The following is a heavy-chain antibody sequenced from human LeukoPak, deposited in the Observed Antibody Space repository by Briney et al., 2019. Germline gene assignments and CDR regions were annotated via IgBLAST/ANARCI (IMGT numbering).Heavy chain of an antibody. J-gene: IGHJ5*02. CDR1: GYTFTNYY. Sequence: ASVKVSCTAPGYTFTNYYIHWVRQAPGQGLECMGIINPSGGSTSYAQKFQGRVTMTRDMSTSTVYMELSSLRSEDTAVYYCARGGVGATTYVWFDPWGQGTLVTVSS. CDR3: ARGGVGATTYVWFDP. D-gene: IGHD1-26*01. V-gene: IGHV1-46*01. CDR2: INPSGGST.